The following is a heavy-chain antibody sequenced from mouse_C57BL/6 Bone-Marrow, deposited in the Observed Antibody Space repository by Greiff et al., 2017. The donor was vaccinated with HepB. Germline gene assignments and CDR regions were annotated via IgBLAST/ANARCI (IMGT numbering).Heavy chain of an antibody. V-gene: IGHV2-4*01. CDR3: AKRPYYWYFDV. CDR1: GFSLTSYG. Sequence: VQLKQSGPGLVQPSQSLYITCTVSGFSLTSYGVHWVRQPPGKGLEWLGVIWSGGSTDYNAAFISRLSISKDNSKSQVFFKMNSLQADDTAIYYCAKRPYYWYFDVWGTGTTVTVSS. J-gene: IGHJ1*03. CDR2: IWSGGST.